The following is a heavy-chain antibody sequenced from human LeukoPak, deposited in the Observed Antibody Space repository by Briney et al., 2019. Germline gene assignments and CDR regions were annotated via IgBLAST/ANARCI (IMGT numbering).Heavy chain of an antibody. CDR2: IKSDGSST. CDR3: ARGGETSNWYPGYFDY. D-gene: IGHD6-13*01. CDR1: GFTFSNYW. Sequence: PGGSLRLSCAASGFTFSNYWMHWVRHAPGKGPVWVSRIKSDGSSTRFADSVKGRFTISRDNGKNTLYLQMNSLRAEDTAVYYCARGGETSNWYPGYFDYWGQGALVTVSS. V-gene: IGHV3-74*01. J-gene: IGHJ4*02.